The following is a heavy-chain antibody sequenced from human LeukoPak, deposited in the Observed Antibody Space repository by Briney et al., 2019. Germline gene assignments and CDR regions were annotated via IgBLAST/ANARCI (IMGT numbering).Heavy chain of an antibody. D-gene: IGHD2-21*02. V-gene: IGHV5-51*01. CDR1: GYSFTSYC. Sequence: GESLKISCKGSGYSFTSYCIGWVRQMPGKGLEWMGIIYPGDSDTRYSPSFQGQVTISADRSISTAYLQWSSLKASDTAMYYCARPESDCGGDCYSEYFQHWGQGTLVTVSS. CDR3: ARPESDCGGDCYSEYFQH. J-gene: IGHJ1*01. CDR2: IYPGDSDT.